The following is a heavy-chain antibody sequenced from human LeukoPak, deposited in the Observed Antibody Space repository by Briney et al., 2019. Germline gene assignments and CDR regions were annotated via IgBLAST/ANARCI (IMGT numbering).Heavy chain of an antibody. Sequence: SETLSLTCTVSGGSISRYYWSWIRQPPGKGLEWIGYIYCSETTNYNPSLKSRVTISVDTSKNQFSLRLSSVTAADTAVYYCARWDRHYFDYWGQGTLVTVSS. V-gene: IGHV4-59*01. D-gene: IGHD1-26*01. CDR1: GGSISRYY. CDR2: IYCSETT. CDR3: ARWDRHYFDY. J-gene: IGHJ4*02.